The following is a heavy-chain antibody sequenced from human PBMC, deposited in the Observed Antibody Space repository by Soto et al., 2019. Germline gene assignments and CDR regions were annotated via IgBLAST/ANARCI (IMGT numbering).Heavy chain of an antibody. Sequence: QVQLVESGGGVVQPGRSLRLSCAASGFTFSSYGMHWVRQAPGKGLEWVAVISYDGSDKYYADSVKGRFTISRDNSNNTLYLQMDSLRAEDTAVYYCAKGVLLAPTYFPHWGQGTLVTVSS. CDR1: GFTFSSYG. CDR3: AKGVLLAPTYFPH. J-gene: IGHJ1*01. D-gene: IGHD2-15*01. V-gene: IGHV3-30*18. CDR2: ISYDGSDK.